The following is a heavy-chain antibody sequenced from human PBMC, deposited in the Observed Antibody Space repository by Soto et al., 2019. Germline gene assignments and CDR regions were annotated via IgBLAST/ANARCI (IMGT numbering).Heavy chain of an antibody. J-gene: IGHJ4*02. CDR3: ARARYYGAKNDF. D-gene: IGHD1-26*01. V-gene: IGHV4-59*01. CDR2: IHSSGST. CDR1: GDSISGYY. Sequence: PSETLSLTCTVSGDSISGYYWSWIRQPPGKRPEWLGCIHSSGSTKYNPSLRSRVTLSIDTPRSQFSLRLNSVTAADTAVYYCARARYYGAKNDFWGQGTRVTVSS.